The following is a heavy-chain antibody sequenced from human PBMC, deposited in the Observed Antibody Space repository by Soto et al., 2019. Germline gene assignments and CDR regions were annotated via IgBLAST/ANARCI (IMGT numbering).Heavy chain of an antibody. D-gene: IGHD5-12*01. Sequence: SETLSLTCAVYGGSFSGYYWSWIRQPPGKGLEWIGEINHSGSTNYNPSLKSRVTISVDTSKNQFSLKLSSVTAADTAVYYCARGDPEYSGYDLPFDYWGQGTLVTVSS. J-gene: IGHJ4*02. V-gene: IGHV4-34*01. CDR3: ARGDPEYSGYDLPFDY. CDR1: GGSFSGYY. CDR2: INHSGST.